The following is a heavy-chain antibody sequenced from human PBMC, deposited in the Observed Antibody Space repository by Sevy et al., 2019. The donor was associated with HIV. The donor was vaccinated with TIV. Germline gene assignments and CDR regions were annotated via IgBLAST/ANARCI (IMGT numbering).Heavy chain of an antibody. Sequence: GGSLRLSCAASGFTFSNKNINWVRQAPGNGLEWVSYISSTSTTKHYADSVRGRFTVSIDNANNSVYLQMNSLRDEYTAVYFCAGGFNYGTDAFDIWGRGTVVTVSS. J-gene: IGHJ3*02. CDR3: AGGFNYGTDAFDI. D-gene: IGHD5-18*01. CDR1: GFTFSNKN. V-gene: IGHV3-48*02. CDR2: ISSTSTTK.